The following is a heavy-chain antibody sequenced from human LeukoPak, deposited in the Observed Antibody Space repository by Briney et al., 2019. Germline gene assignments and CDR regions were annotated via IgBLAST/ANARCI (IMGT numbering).Heavy chain of an antibody. CDR3: AKDMCSSTSCSRRAFDI. CDR1: GFTFSSFA. D-gene: IGHD2-2*01. J-gene: IGHJ3*02. V-gene: IGHV3-30-3*01. CDR2: ISYDGSNK. Sequence: GGSLRLSCAASGFTFSSFAMHRVRQAPGKGLEWVAVISYDGSNKYYADSVKGRFTISRDNSENTLYLQMNSLRAEDTAVFYCAKDMCSSTSCSRRAFDIWGQGTMVTVSS.